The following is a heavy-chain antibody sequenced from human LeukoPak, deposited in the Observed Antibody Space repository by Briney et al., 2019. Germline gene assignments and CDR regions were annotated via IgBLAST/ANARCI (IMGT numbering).Heavy chain of an antibody. CDR1: GYSISSGYY. CDR3: ARGEYSSY. Sequence: SETLSLTCTVSGYSISSGYYWGWIRQPPGKGLEWIGSIYHSGSTYYNPSLKSRVTISVDTSKNQFSLRLSSVTAADTAVYYCARGEYSSYWGQGTLVTVSS. CDR2: IYHSGST. D-gene: IGHD6-6*01. V-gene: IGHV4-38-2*02. J-gene: IGHJ4*02.